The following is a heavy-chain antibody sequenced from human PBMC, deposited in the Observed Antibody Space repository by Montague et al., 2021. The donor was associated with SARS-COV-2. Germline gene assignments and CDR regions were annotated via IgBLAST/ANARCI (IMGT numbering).Heavy chain of an antibody. J-gene: IGHJ4*02. D-gene: IGHD6-13*01. CDR1: GGSISTSNYY. Sequence: SETLSLTRSLSGGSISTSNYYWGWIRQPPGKGLEWIGSVYYSGSTYYXPPLKSRVTVSVDTSKNQFSLKISSVTAADTAVYFCAGQSASSPFDHWGQGTLVTVSS. V-gene: IGHV4-39*01. CDR2: VYYSGST. CDR3: AGQSASSPFDH.